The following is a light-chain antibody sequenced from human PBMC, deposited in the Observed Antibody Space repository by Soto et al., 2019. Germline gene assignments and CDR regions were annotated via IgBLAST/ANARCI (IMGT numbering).Light chain of an antibody. V-gene: IGLV2-14*03. CDR3: TSWTTSTTML. CDR2: DVN. J-gene: IGLJ2*01. CDR1: SSDIGAYNF. Sequence: QSVLTQPASVSGSPGQSITISCPGTSSDIGAYNFVSWYQQHPGKAPKLMLYDVNIRPSGVSNRFSGSKSGNTASLTISGLQAEDEADYYCTSWTTSTTMLFGGGTKLTV.